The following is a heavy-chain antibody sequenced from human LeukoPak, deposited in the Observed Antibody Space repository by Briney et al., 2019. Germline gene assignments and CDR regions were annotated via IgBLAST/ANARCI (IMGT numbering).Heavy chain of an antibody. V-gene: IGHV3-23*01. CDR3: AKGTLRIAVAGTVDY. J-gene: IGHJ4*02. CDR2: ISGSGGST. Sequence: GGSLRLSCAASGFTFSSYAMSWVRQAPGKGLEWVSAISGSGGSTYYADSVKGRFTISRDNSKNTLYLQMSSLRAEDTAVYYCAKGTLRIAVAGTVDYWGQGTLVTVSS. D-gene: IGHD6-19*01. CDR1: GFTFSSYA.